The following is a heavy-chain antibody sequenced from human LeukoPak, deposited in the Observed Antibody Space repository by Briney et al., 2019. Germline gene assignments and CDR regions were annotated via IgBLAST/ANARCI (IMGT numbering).Heavy chain of an antibody. CDR1: GGSVSGYY. CDR3: ARIRRYCSGGACYVLDN. J-gene: IGHJ4*02. D-gene: IGHD2-15*01. V-gene: IGHV4-59*02. CDR2: VYYSGST. Sequence: SETLSLTCVVSGGSVSGYYWGWIRQPPGRGLEWIGYVYYSGSTDYNPSFKSRITISVDTSRNQFSLQLSSVTAADTAVYYCARIRRYCSGGACYVLDNWGQGTLVAVSS.